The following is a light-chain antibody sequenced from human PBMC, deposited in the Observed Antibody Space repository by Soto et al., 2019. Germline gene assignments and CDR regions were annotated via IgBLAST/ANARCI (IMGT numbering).Light chain of an antibody. Sequence: QSVLTQPPSVSGAPGQRVSLSCTGDSSNIGAGSDVHWYQRLPGTAPRRLIFGTNNRPSGVPARFSGSKSGTSASLVISGLQAEDEADYYCQSSDSNLSGWVFGGGAELTVL. CDR2: GTN. CDR1: SSNIGAGSD. V-gene: IGLV1-40*01. CDR3: QSSDSNLSGWV. J-gene: IGLJ3*02.